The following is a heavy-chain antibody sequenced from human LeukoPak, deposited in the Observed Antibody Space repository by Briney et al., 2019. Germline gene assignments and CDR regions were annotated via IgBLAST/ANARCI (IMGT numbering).Heavy chain of an antibody. V-gene: IGHV1-18*01. J-gene: IGHJ5*02. Sequence: PLVKASCKTSGYTFTSYGISWVRQAPGQGLEWMGWISAFNGNTNYAQKLQGRVTMTTDTSTSTAYMELRSLRSDDTAVYYCARGTVRGIIGYPTNWFGPWGQGTLVTVSS. D-gene: IGHD3-10*01. CDR3: ARGTVRGIIGYPTNWFGP. CDR1: GYTFTSYG. CDR2: ISAFNGNT.